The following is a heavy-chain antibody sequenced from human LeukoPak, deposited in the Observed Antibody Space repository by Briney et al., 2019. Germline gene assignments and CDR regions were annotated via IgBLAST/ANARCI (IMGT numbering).Heavy chain of an antibody. Sequence: SETVSLTCTVSGGSISSYYWSWIRQPPGKGLEGIGYIYYSGSTIYNPSLKSRVTISVGTSKNQFSLKLGSVTAADTGVYYSAWGYSGYDYFDYWGQVTLVTVSS. J-gene: IGHJ4*02. CDR1: GGSISSYY. V-gene: IGHV4-59*01. CDR2: IYYSGST. CDR3: AWGYSGYDYFDY. D-gene: IGHD5-12*01.